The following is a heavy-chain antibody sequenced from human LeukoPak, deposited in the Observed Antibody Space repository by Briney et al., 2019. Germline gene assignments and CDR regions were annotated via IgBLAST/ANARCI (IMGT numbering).Heavy chain of an antibody. J-gene: IGHJ4*02. V-gene: IGHV3-30*03. CDR3: ARGGRTRFDY. CDR1: GFTFSSYA. D-gene: IGHD2-8*01. Sequence: GGSLRLSCAASGFTFSSYAMHWVSQAPCKGLEWVAVMSYDGSNKYYADSVKGRFTISRDNSKNTLFLQMNNLRTEDTAVYYCARGGRTRFDYWGQGTLVAVSS. CDR2: MSYDGSNK.